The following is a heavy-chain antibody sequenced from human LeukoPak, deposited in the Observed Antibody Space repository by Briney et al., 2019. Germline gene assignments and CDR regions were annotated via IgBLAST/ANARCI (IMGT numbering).Heavy chain of an antibody. D-gene: IGHD1-20*01. Sequence: PSETLSLTCTVSGGSISSGGYYWNWIRQPPGKGLEWIGYIYHSGSTYYNPSLKSRVTISVDRSKNQFSLKLSSVTAADTAVYYCARSNWNYVDYWGQGTLVTVSS. J-gene: IGHJ4*02. CDR1: GGSISSGGYY. CDR2: IYHSGST. CDR3: ARSNWNYVDY. V-gene: IGHV4-30-2*01.